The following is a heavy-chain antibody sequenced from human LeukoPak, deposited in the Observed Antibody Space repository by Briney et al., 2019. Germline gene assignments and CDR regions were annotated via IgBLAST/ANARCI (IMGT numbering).Heavy chain of an antibody. CDR2: IYHSGST. Sequence: ASQTLSLTCTVSGGSISSGGYYWSWIRQPPGKGLEWIGYIYHSGSTYYNPSLKSRVTISVDRSKNQFSLKLSSVTAADTAVYYCARDSRGNDYWGQGTLVTVSS. CDR1: GGSISSGGYY. D-gene: IGHD6-13*01. J-gene: IGHJ4*02. V-gene: IGHV4-30-2*01. CDR3: ARDSRGNDY.